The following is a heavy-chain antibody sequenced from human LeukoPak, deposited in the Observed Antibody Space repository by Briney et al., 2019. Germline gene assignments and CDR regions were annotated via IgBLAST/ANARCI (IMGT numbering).Heavy chain of an antibody. J-gene: IGHJ4*02. D-gene: IGHD7-27*01. CDR3: AKGGDELDY. CDR2: IDRSGDDT. V-gene: IGHV3-23*01. Sequence: GGSLRLSCAASGFTFSRHAMSWVRQAPGRGLEWVSTIDRSGDDTYYRDSVKGRFTISRDNSKSTLYRQMYSLRAEDTAIYYCAKGGDELDYWGQGTLVTVSS. CDR1: GFTFSRHA.